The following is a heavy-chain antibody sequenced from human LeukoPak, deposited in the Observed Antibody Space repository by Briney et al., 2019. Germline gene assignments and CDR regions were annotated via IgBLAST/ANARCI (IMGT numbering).Heavy chain of an antibody. CDR2: IWYDGSNK. J-gene: IGHJ6*02. Sequence: GGSLRLSCAASGFTFSSYDIHWVRQAPGKGLEWVAIIWYDGSNKYCADSVRGRFTISRDNSKNTLNLQMNSLRAEDTAVYYCARGIKSGPPWYYGMDVWGQGTTVTVSS. V-gene: IGHV3-33*01. CDR1: GFTFSSYD. D-gene: IGHD3-10*01. CDR3: ARGIKSGPPWYYGMDV.